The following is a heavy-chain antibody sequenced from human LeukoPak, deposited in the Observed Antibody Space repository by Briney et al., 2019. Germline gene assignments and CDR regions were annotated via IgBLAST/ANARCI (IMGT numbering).Heavy chain of an antibody. CDR3: ARGPRFGEFIDY. D-gene: IGHD3-10*01. J-gene: IGHJ4*02. V-gene: IGHV4-39*07. Sequence: SETLSLTCTVSSGSIRSNNYYWGWIRQPPGKGLEWIGNIYHNGNNYSNPSLKSRVTILVDRSKNQFSLKLKSVTAADTAVYYCARGPRFGEFIDYWGQGTLVTVSS. CDR1: SGSIRSNNYY. CDR2: IYHNGNN.